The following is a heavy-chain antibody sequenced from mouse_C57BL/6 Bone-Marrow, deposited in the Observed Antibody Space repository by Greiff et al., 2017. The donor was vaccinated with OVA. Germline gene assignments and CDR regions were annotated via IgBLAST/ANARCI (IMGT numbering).Heavy chain of an antibody. CDR2: IFSGSGST. V-gene: IGHV1-75*01. D-gene: IGHD2-3*01. J-gene: IGHJ4*01. Sequence: VQLKESGPELVKPGASVKIFCKASGYTFTDHHINWVKQRPGQGPEWIGWIFSGSGSTYYNEKFKGKATLTVDKSPSTAYMLLSSLTSEDSAVYFCARGLLPLYAMDYWGQGTSVTVSS. CDR3: ARGLLPLYAMDY. CDR1: GYTFTDHH.